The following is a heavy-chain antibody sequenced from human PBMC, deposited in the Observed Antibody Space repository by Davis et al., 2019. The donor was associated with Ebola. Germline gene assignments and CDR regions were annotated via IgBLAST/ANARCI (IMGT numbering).Heavy chain of an antibody. V-gene: IGHV4-39*02. D-gene: IGHD4-11*01. Sequence: MPSETLSLTCTVSGGSITSADYYWGWIRQSPGKGLEWIGTFYYTGTTFYNPSLRSRIAVSVDPSKNQFSLNLISVTAADTAVYYCARDRGNYHFDYWGQGTLVTVSS. CDR1: GGSITSADYY. CDR2: FYYTGTT. CDR3: ARDRGNYHFDY. J-gene: IGHJ4*02.